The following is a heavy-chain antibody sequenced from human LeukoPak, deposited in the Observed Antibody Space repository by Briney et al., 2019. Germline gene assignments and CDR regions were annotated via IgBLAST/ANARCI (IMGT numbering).Heavy chain of an antibody. J-gene: IGHJ6*02. CDR2: IWYDGNNK. D-gene: IGHD1-26*01. Sequence: GGSLRLSCAASGFTFSSSGMHWVRQAPGKGLEWVAVIWYDGNNKYYADFVKGRFTISRDNSKNTLYLQMNSLRAEDTAVYNCARDRGSREDGRDVWGQGTTVTVSS. V-gene: IGHV3-33*01. CDR1: GFTFSSSG. CDR3: ARDRGSREDGRDV.